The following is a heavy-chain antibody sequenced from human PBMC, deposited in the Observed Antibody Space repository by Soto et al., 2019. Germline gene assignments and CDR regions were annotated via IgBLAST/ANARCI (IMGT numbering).Heavy chain of an antibody. Sequence: PSETLSLTCTVSGGSISRHYWSWIRQPPGKGLEWIGNIYYSGSTYYNPSLKSRVTISEDTSKNQFSLKLTSMTVADTAVYYGAVHRATPRVALSNWFGPWGQGSLVTVS. CDR3: AVHRATPRVALSNWFGP. CDR1: GGSISRHY. V-gene: IGHV4-59*04. CDR2: IYYSGST. J-gene: IGHJ5*02. D-gene: IGHD2-15*01.